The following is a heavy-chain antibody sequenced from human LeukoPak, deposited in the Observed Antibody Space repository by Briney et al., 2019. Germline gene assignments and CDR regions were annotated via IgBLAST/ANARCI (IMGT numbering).Heavy chain of an antibody. CDR2: ISSSGST. J-gene: IGHJ5*02. CDR1: GDSISSGDYY. Sequence: SETRSLTCTVSGDSISSGDYYWSWIRQPAGKGLEWIGRISSSGSTNYNPSLKSRVTISVDTSKNQFSLKLSSVTAADTAVYYCAREDRLRFFGAWGQGTLVTVSS. V-gene: IGHV4-61*02. D-gene: IGHD3-3*01. CDR3: AREDRLRFFGA.